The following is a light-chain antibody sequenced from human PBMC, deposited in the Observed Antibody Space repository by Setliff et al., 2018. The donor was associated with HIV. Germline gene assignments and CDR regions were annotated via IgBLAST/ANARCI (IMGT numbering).Light chain of an antibody. CDR3: NSYTTSATRV. CDR2: AVS. V-gene: IGLV2-14*01. Sequence: QSALTQPASVSGSPGQSITISCTGTSSDVGGYNYVSWYQQHPGKAPKLMIYAVSNRPSGVSNRFSGSKSGNTASLTISGLQADDEADYYCNSYTTSATRVFGGGTQLTV. CDR1: SSDVGGYNY. J-gene: IGLJ2*01.